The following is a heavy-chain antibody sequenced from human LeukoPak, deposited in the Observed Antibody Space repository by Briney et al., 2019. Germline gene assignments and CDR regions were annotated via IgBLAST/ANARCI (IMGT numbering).Heavy chain of an antibody. CDR2: IIPILGIA. CDR1: GGTFSSYA. Sequence: GASVKVSCKASGGTFSSYAISWVRQAPGQGLEWMGRIIPILGIANYAQKFQGRVTITADKSTSTAYMELSSLRSGDTAVYYCASGSGSSWSYYYYYGMDVWGQGTTVTVSS. D-gene: IGHD6-13*01. J-gene: IGHJ6*02. CDR3: ASGSGSSWSYYYYYGMDV. V-gene: IGHV1-69*04.